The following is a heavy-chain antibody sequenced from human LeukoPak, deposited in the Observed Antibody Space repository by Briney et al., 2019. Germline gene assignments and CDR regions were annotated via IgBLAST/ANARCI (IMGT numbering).Heavy chain of an antibody. CDR2: VFHTGNT. CDR1: GGSINSDY. Sequence: SETLTLTCIVSGGSINSDYWIWIRQPPGKGLEWIGNVFHTGNTNYSPSLRSRVTISLDTSKNQFSLSLRSVTAADTAVYFCARATVTHDFWSGYPSYFDSWGQGTLVTVS. D-gene: IGHD3-3*01. J-gene: IGHJ4*02. CDR3: ARATVTHDFWSGYPSYFDS. V-gene: IGHV4-59*01.